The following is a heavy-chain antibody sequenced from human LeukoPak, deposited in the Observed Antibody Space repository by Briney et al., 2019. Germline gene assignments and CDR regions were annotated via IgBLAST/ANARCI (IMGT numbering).Heavy chain of an antibody. CDR1: GYTFTGYY. V-gene: IGHV1-8*03. J-gene: IGHJ4*02. Sequence: ASVKVSCKASGYTFTGYYMHWVRQAPGQGLEWMGWMNPNSGNTGYAQKFQGRVTITRNTSISTAYMELSSLRSEDTAVYYCARVGIAAAGTTLPSSPFDYWGQGTLVTVSS. CDR3: ARVGIAAAGTTLPSSPFDY. D-gene: IGHD6-13*01. CDR2: MNPNSGNT.